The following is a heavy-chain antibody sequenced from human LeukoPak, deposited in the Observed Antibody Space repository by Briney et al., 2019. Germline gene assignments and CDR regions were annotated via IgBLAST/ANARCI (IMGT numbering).Heavy chain of an antibody. Sequence: ASVKVSCKASGGTFSSYAISWVRQAPGQGLEWMGGIIPIFGTANYAQKFQGRVTITADESTSTAYMELSSLRSEDTAVHYCARDGYYYDSSGYSTIWGQGPLVTVS. CDR2: IIPIFGTA. J-gene: IGHJ4*02. CDR1: GGTFSSYA. D-gene: IGHD3-22*01. V-gene: IGHV1-69*13. CDR3: ARDGYYYDSSGYSTI.